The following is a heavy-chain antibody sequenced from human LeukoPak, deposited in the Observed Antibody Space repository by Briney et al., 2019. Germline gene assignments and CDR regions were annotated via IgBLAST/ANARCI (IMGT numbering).Heavy chain of an antibody. CDR1: GGTFSSYA. J-gene: IGHJ4*02. D-gene: IGHD4-17*01. Sequence: SVKVSCKASGGTFSSYAISWVRQAHGPGLEWMGRIIPIFGTANYAQKFQGRVTITTDESTSTAYMELSSLRSEDTAVYYCARDENGDYPLDYWGQGTLVTVSS. CDR3: ARDENGDYPLDY. V-gene: IGHV1-69*05. CDR2: IIPIFGTA.